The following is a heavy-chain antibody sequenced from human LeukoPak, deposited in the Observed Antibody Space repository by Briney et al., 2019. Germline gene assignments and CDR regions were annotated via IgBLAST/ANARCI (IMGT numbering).Heavy chain of an antibody. Sequence: GGSLRLSCAASGFTFSASTMHWVRQASGKGLEWVARIRSKPNNYATAYLASVKGRFTISRDDSENTAYLQMNSLRTEDTAVYYCTRSPGYYQNYYYYYMDVWGKGTTVTVSS. CDR1: GFTFSAST. J-gene: IGHJ6*03. V-gene: IGHV3-73*01. D-gene: IGHD2-2*03. CDR3: TRSPGYYQNYYYYYMDV. CDR2: IRSKPNNYAT.